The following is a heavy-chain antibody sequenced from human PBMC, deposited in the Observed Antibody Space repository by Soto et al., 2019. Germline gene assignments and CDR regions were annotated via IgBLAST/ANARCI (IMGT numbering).Heavy chain of an antibody. CDR3: ARLASMTRDYGMDV. CDR2: ISTDNRYI. D-gene: IGHD3-10*01. CDR1: GLTFSSYS. J-gene: IGHJ6*02. V-gene: IGHV3-21*01. Sequence: DVQLVESGGGLVKPGGSLRLSCAASGLTFSSYSMNWVRQAPGKGLEWVSSISTDNRYIYYTVSVKGRFTISIDNAKNSLYLEMNSMRAEDQDVYSCARLASMTRDYGMDVWGQGTTVTVSS.